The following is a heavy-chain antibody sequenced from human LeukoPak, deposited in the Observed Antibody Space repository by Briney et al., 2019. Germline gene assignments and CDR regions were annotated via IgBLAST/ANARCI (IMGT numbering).Heavy chain of an antibody. CDR2: IKSKTDGGTT. CDR1: GFTFSNAW. J-gene: IGHJ4*02. CDR3: TTVPLGGNALDY. V-gene: IGHV3-15*01. Sequence: GGSLRLSCAASGFTFSNAWMSWVRQAPGRGLEWVGRIKSKTDGGTTDYAARVKGRFTISRDDSKNTLYLQMNSLKTEDTAVYYCTTVPLGGNALDYWGQGTLVTVSS. D-gene: IGHD4-23*01.